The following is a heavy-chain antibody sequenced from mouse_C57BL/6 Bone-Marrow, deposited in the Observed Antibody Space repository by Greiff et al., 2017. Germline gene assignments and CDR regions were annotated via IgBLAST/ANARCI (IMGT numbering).Heavy chain of an antibody. Sequence: EVQLQESGPDLVKPSQSLSLTCTVTGYSITSGYSWHWIRQFPGNKLEWMGYIHYSGSTHYNPSLKSRISVTRDTSKNQFFLQLNSLTTEDTATFFCARGGSTRALDYWGQGTSVAVSS. CDR2: IHYSGST. V-gene: IGHV3-1*02. CDR3: ARGGSTRALDY. J-gene: IGHJ4*01. CDR1: GYSITSGYS. D-gene: IGHD1-1*01.